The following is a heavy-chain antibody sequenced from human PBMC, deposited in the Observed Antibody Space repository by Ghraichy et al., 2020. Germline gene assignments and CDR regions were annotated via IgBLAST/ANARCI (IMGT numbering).Heavy chain of an antibody. CDR3: AKSHSSATPPLYGMEV. CDR1: GDSVSNNGAA. V-gene: IGHV6-1*01. D-gene: IGHD6-13*01. Sequence: SETLSLTCAISGDSVSNNGAAWNWIRQSPSRGLEWLGRTYYRSKWYNDYAVSVKSRITINADTSKNQYSLQLNSVTPEDTAVYYCAKSHSSATPPLYGMEVWGQGTTVTVSS. J-gene: IGHJ6*02. CDR2: TYYRSKWYN.